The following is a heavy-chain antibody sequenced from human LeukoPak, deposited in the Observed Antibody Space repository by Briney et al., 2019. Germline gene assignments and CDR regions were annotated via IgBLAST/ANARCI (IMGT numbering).Heavy chain of an antibody. Sequence: KASETLSLTCTVSGGSISSYYWSWIRQPPGKGLEWIGYISYNGITSYNPSLKSRVTLSVDTSNNQFSLKLSSVTAADTAVYYCARDLRHCTGGSCSHSFDYWGQGTLVAVSS. J-gene: IGHJ4*02. CDR3: ARDLRHCTGGSCSHSFDY. D-gene: IGHD2-15*01. CDR2: ISYNGIT. V-gene: IGHV4-59*01. CDR1: GGSISSYY.